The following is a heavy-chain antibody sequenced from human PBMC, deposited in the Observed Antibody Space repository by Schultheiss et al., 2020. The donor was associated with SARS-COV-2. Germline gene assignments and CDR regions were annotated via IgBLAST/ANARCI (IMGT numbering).Heavy chain of an antibody. CDR2: ISSSSSYI. J-gene: IGHJ4*02. CDR3: ARDGGYYDSSGYGDTIGRGY. V-gene: IGHV3-21*01. Sequence: GGSLRLSCAASGFTFSSYAMSWVRQAPGKGLEWVSSISSSSSYIYYADSVKGRFTISRDNAKNSLYLQMNSLRAEDTAVYYCARDGGYYDSSGYGDTIGRGYWGQGTLVTVSS. CDR1: GFTFSSYA. D-gene: IGHD3-22*01.